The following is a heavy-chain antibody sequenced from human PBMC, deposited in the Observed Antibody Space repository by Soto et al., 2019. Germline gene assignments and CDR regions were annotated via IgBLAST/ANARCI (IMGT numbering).Heavy chain of an antibody. D-gene: IGHD3-10*01. J-gene: IGHJ4*02. CDR1: GDSIGSSTNY. V-gene: IGHV4-39*01. CDR2: IYHSGNT. CDR3: ARHEWPQLWFVTEY. Sequence: SETLSLTCSVSGDSIGSSTNYWGWIRQPPGKGLEWIGTIYHSGNTYYNPTLKSRVAISVDMSKNQFSLRLNSVTAADTAVYYCARHEWPQLWFVTEYWRQGALVTVSS.